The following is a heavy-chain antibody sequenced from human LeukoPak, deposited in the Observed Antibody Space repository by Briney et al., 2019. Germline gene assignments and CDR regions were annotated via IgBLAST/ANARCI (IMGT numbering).Heavy chain of an antibody. CDR3: ARLSSSGDFWSGYDGKPGAFDI. CDR1: GYSFTSYW. V-gene: IGHV5-51*01. J-gene: IGHJ3*02. CDR2: IYPGDSDT. D-gene: IGHD3-3*01. Sequence: GESLKISCKGSGYSFTSYWIGWVRQMPGKGLEWMGIIYPGDSDTRYSPSFQGQVTISADKSISTAYLQWSSLKASDTAMYYCARLSSSGDFWSGYDGKPGAFDIWGQGTMVTVPS.